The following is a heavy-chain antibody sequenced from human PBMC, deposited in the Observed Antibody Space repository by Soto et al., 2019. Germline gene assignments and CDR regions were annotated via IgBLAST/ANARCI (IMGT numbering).Heavy chain of an antibody. CDR1: GFSLSTSGVG. D-gene: IGHD3-16*01. Sequence: SGATLVTPAQTLTPTCTFSGFSLSTSGVGVGWIRQPPGKALEWLALIYWDDDKRYSPSLKSRLTITKDTSTNQVVLTMTNMDPVDTATYYCAYSVCDVGPPGDNFDYRGQGTLDTGSS. V-gene: IGHV2-5*02. CDR2: IYWDDDK. CDR3: AYSVCDVGPPGDNFDY. J-gene: IGHJ4*01.